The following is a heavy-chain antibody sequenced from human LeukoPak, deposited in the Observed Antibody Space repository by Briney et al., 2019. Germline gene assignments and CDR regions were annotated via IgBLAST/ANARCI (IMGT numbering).Heavy chain of an antibody. J-gene: IGHJ4*02. D-gene: IGHD3-10*01. CDR3: AGGLWFGELLYYGGAY. CDR2: ISGSGGST. Sequence: GGSLRLSCAASGFTFSSYAMSWVRQAPGKGLEWVSAISGSGGSTYYADSVKGRFTISRDNSKNTLYLQMNSLRAEDTAVYYCAGGLWFGELLYYGGAYWGQGTLVTVSS. V-gene: IGHV3-23*01. CDR1: GFTFSSYA.